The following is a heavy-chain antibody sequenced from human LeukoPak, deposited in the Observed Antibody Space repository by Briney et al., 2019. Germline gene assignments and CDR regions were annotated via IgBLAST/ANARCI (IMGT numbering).Heavy chain of an antibody. CDR2: IYYSGST. Sequence: PSETLSLTCTVSGGSISSYYWSWIRQPPGKGLEWIGYIYYSGSTNYKSSLKSRVTISVDTSKNQFSLRLSSVTAADTAVYYCARHFPQKGGGITMVRGVRQPRGAFDIWGQGTMVTVSS. V-gene: IGHV4-59*08. CDR1: GGSISSYY. D-gene: IGHD3-10*01. J-gene: IGHJ3*02. CDR3: ARHFPQKGGGITMVRGVRQPRGAFDI.